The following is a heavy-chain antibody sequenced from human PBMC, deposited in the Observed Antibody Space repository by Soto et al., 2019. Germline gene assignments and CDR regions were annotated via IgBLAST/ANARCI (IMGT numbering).Heavy chain of an antibody. Sequence: GASVKVSCKAPGDTFTSYYLNWVRQAPGQGLELMGVINPHGGSTKYAQKFQGRITMTRDTSRSTVYMELSSLRSDDTAIYYCARSSGGNFGIIIEGSNWFDPWGQGTLVTVSS. CDR1: GDTFTSYY. CDR3: ARSSGGNFGIIIEGSNWFDP. V-gene: IGHV1-46*01. D-gene: IGHD3-3*01. J-gene: IGHJ5*02. CDR2: INPHGGST.